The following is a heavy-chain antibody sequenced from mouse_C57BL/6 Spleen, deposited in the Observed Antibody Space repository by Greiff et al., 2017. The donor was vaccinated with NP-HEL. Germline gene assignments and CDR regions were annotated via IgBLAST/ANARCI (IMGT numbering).Heavy chain of an antibody. J-gene: IGHJ2*01. Sequence: EVKVVESEGGLVQPGSSMKLSCTASGFTFSDYYMAWVRQVPEKGLEWVANINYDGSSTYYLDSLKSRFIISRDNAKNILYLQMSSLKSEDTATYYCARDLTGSFDYWGQGTTLTVSS. V-gene: IGHV5-16*01. CDR3: ARDLTGSFDY. CDR2: INYDGSST. D-gene: IGHD4-1*01. CDR1: GFTFSDYY.